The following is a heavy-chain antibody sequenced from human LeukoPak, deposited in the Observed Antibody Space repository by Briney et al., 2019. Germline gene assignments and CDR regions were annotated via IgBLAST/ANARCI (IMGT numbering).Heavy chain of an antibody. J-gene: IGHJ4*02. CDR3: ASVSGYSFDY. Sequence: SETLSLTCTVSGGSISSSSYYWGWIRQPPGKGPEWIGSIYYSGSTYYNPSLKSRITISVETYKNKFSLKLSSVTAADTAVYYCASVSGYSFDYWGQGTLVTVSS. D-gene: IGHD3-22*01. CDR2: IYYSGST. CDR1: GGSISSSSYY. V-gene: IGHV4-39*01.